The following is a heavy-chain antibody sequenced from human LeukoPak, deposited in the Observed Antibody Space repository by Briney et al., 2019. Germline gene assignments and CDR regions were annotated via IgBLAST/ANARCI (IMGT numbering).Heavy chain of an antibody. D-gene: IGHD3-3*01. Sequence: SETLPLTCTVSGGSIIGYYWNWIRQPPGKGLDWIGHIYHSGSTNYNPSLKSRVTISVDTSKTQISLKLRAVTAADTAVYYCARSRVWSDYWGYFDYWGQGTLVAVSS. J-gene: IGHJ4*02. V-gene: IGHV4-59*01. CDR2: IYHSGST. CDR3: ARSRVWSDYWGYFDY. CDR1: GGSIIGYY.